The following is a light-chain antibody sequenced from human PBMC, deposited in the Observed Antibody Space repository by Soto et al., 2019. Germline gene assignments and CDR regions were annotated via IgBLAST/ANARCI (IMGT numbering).Light chain of an antibody. Sequence: ETVLTQSPGTLSLSPGERAYLSCRASQSISGRYLAWYQQKPGQAPRLLIYDASSRSTVIPDRFSGSGSGTDFILTISRLEPEDFAVYYCQQYGSSPLTFGGGTKVEIK. J-gene: IGKJ4*01. V-gene: IGKV3-20*01. CDR3: QQYGSSPLT. CDR1: QSISGRY. CDR2: DAS.